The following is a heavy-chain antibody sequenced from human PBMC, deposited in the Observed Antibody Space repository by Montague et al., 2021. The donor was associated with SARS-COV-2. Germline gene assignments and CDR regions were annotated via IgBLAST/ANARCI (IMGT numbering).Heavy chain of an antibody. J-gene: IGHJ4*02. D-gene: IGHD6-19*01. CDR3: VRYSGWFYFDF. Sequence: CAISGDSVAKHRRSSDEHRPSLQRGLECVGRTQFGNKWYSDYAPXVRGRLTVNPDASQNEFSLEFNYVTPEDTAVYYCVRYSGWFYFDFWGQGTLVTVSS. CDR2: TQFGNKWYS. V-gene: IGHV6-1*01. CDR1: GDSVAKHRRS.